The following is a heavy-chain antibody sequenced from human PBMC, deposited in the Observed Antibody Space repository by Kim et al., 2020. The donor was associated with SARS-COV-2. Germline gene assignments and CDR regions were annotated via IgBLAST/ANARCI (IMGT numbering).Heavy chain of an antibody. CDR3: GSGGAGGY. V-gene: IGHV3-30-3*01. Sequence: GWSLRLSCAASGFTFSSYAMHWVRQAPGKGLEWVAVISYDGSNKYYADSVKGRFTISRDNSKNTLYLQMNSLRAEDTAVYYCGSGGAGGYWGQGTLVTVSS. CDR2: ISYDGSNK. J-gene: IGHJ4*02. CDR1: GFTFSSYA. D-gene: IGHD3-10*01.